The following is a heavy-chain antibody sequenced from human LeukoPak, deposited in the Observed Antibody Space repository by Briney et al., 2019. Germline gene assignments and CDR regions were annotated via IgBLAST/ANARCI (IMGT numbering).Heavy chain of an antibody. CDR1: GGTFSSYA. D-gene: IGHD2-2*02. V-gene: IGHV1-69*05. J-gene: IGHJ1*01. Sequence: ASVKVSCKASGGTFSSYAISCVRQAPGQGLEWMGGSIPIFGTANYAQKFQGRVTITTDESTSTAYMELSSLRSEDTAVYYCASPGYCSSTSCYNPYFQHWGQGTLVTVSS. CDR2: SIPIFGTA. CDR3: ASPGYCSSTSCYNPYFQH.